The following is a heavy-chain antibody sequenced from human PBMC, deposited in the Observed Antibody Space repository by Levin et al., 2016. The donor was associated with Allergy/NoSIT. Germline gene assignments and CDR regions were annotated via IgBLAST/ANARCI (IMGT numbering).Heavy chain of an antibody. V-gene: IGHV3-21*01. CDR3: ARDLRRLDCSGGSCTSSYYYGMDV. Sequence: VRQAPGKGLEWVSSISSSSSYIYYADSVKGRFTISRDNAKNSLYLQMNSLRAEDTAVYYCARDLRRLDCSGGSCTSSYYYGMDVWGQGTTVTVSS. J-gene: IGHJ6*02. D-gene: IGHD2-15*01. CDR2: ISSSSSYI.